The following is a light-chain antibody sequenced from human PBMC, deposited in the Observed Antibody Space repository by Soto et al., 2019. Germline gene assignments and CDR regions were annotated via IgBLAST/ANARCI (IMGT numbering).Light chain of an antibody. CDR2: KAS. J-gene: IGKJ1*01. CDR3: QHYNSYSEA. V-gene: IGKV1-5*03. Sequence: IPMTQSPSTLSGSVGDRVTITCRASQTISSWLAWYQQKPGKAPKLLIYKASTLKSGAPSRFSGSGSGTEFTLTISSLQPDDFATYYCQHYNSYSEAFGQGTKVDIK. CDR1: QTISSW.